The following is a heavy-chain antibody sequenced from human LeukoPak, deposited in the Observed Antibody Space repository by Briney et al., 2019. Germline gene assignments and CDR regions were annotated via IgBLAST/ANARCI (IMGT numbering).Heavy chain of an antibody. CDR1: GFTFSSYS. D-gene: IGHD3-9*01. CDR2: ISSSSSTI. J-gene: IGHJ4*02. V-gene: IGHV3-48*01. CDR3: ARGYFDWSVDY. Sequence: GGSLRLSCAASGFTFSSYSMNWVRQAPGKGLEWVSYISSSSSTIYYADSVKGRFTISRDNAKNSLYLQMNSLRAEDTAVYYCARGYFDWSVDYWGQGTLVTISS.